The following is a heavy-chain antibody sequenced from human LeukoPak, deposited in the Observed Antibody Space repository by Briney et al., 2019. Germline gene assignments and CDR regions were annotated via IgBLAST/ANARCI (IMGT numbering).Heavy chain of an antibody. D-gene: IGHD3-10*02. J-gene: IGHJ6*04. CDR3: AELGITMIGGV. V-gene: IGHV3-23*01. Sequence: QTGGSLRLSCAASGFTLSSYAMSWVRQAPGKGLEWVSAISGSGGSTCYADSVKGRFTISRDNSKNTLYLQMNSLRAEDTAVYYCAELGITMIGGVWGKGTTVTISS. CDR2: ISGSGGST. CDR1: GFTLSSYA.